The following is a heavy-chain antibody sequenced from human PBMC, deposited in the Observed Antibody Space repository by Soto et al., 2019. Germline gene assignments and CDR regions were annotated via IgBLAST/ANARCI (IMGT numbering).Heavy chain of an antibody. D-gene: IGHD4-17*01. V-gene: IGHV4-4*02. J-gene: IGHJ5*02. CDR2: IYHSGST. Sequence: QVQLQESGPGLVKPSGTLSLTCAVSGGSISSSNWWSWVRQPPGKGLEWIGEIYHSGSTNYNPSLKRRDTRSVAKSKNQFSLKLSSVPAADPAVYYCARVSTTVTNWFGPWGQGTLVTVAS. CDR3: ARVSTTVTNWFGP. CDR1: GGSISSSNW.